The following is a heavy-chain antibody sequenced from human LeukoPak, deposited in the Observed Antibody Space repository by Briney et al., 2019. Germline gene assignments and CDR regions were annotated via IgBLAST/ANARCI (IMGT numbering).Heavy chain of an antibody. D-gene: IGHD2-2*01. J-gene: IGHJ5*02. V-gene: IGHV4-34*01. Sequence: LETLSLTCAVYGGSFSGYYWSWIRQPPGKGPEWIGEINHSGSTNYNPSLKSRVTISVDTSKNQFSLKLSSVTAADTAVYYCARALGYCSSTSCYPDRFDPWGQGTLVTVSS. CDR2: INHSGST. CDR1: GGSFSGYY. CDR3: ARALGYCSSTSCYPDRFDP.